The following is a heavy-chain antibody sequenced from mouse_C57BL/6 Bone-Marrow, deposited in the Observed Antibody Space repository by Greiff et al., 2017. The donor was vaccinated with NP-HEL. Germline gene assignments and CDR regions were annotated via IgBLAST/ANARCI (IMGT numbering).Heavy chain of an antibody. CDR2: IDPSDSYT. D-gene: IGHD1-1*01. V-gene: IGHV1-59*01. CDR1: GYTFTSYW. CDR3: ARLMVDYYGSSYVSDY. Sequence: VQLQQPGAELVRPGTSVKLSCKASGYTFTSYWMHWVKQRPGQGLEWIGVIDPSDSYTNYNQKFKGEATLTVDTSSSTASMQLSSLTSEDSAVYYCARLMVDYYGSSYVSDYWGQGTTLTVSS. J-gene: IGHJ2*01.